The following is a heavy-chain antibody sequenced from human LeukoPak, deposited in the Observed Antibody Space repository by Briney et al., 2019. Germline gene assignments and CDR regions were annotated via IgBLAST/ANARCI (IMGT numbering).Heavy chain of an antibody. V-gene: IGHV4-34*01. J-gene: IGHJ5*02. CDR1: GGSFSGYY. D-gene: IGHD3-9*01. Sequence: PSETLSLTCAVYGGSFSGYYWSWIRQPPGKGLEWIGEINHSGSTNYNPSLKSRVTISVDTSKNQFSLKLSSVTAADTAVYYCARHLFRYYDILTGYQNWFDPWGQGTLVIVSS. CDR2: INHSGST. CDR3: ARHLFRYYDILTGYQNWFDP.